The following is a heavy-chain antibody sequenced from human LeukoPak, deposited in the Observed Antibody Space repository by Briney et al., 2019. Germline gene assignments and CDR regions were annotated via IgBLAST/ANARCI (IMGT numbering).Heavy chain of an antibody. CDR2: INHSGST. CDR3: ARVLSYYDFWSGYYNRRNWFDP. D-gene: IGHD3-3*01. J-gene: IGHJ5*02. CDR1: GGSFSGYY. Sequence: SETLSLTCAVYGGSFSGYYWSWIRQPPGKGLEWIGEINHSGSTNYNPSLKSRVTISVDTSKNQFSLKLSSVTAADTAVCYCARVLSYYDFWSGYYNRRNWFDPWGQGTLVTVSS. V-gene: IGHV4-34*01.